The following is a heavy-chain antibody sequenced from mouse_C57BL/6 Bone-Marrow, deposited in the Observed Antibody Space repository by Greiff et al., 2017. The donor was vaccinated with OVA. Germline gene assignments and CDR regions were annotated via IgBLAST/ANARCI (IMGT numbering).Heavy chain of an antibody. CDR2: IYPRSGNT. CDR3: ASRGNYFSSFAY. Sequence: QVQLQQSGAELARPGASVKLSCKASGYTFTSSGISWVKQRTGQGLEWIGEIYPRSGNTYYNEKFKGKATLTADKSSSTAYMELRSLTAEDSAVYFCASRGNYFSSFAYWGQGTLVTVSA. V-gene: IGHV1-81*01. D-gene: IGHD2-5*01. CDR1: GYTFTSSG. J-gene: IGHJ3*01.